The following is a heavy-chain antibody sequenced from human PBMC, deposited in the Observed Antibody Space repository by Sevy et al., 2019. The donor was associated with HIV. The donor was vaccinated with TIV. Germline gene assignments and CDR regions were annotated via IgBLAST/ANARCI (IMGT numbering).Heavy chain of an antibody. D-gene: IGHD6-13*01. CDR3: AKELYGAAAAFYWYFDL. J-gene: IGHJ2*01. V-gene: IGHV3-23*01. CDR2: IVGRGGST. Sequence: GGSLRLSCAASGFAFSSFAMSWVRQAPGMGLEWVSAIVGRGGSTYYADSVKGRFTISRDNSKNTLYLQMNSLRAEDTALYYCAKELYGAAAAFYWYFDLWGRGTLVTVSS. CDR1: GFAFSSFA.